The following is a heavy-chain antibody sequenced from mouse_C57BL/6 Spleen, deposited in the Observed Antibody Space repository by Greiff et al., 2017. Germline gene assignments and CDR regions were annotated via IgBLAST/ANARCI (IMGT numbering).Heavy chain of an antibody. CDR1: GYAFSSSW. Sequence: QVQLQQSGPELVKPGASVKISCKASGYAFSSSWMNWVKQRPGKGLEWIGRIYPGDGDTNYNGKVKGKATLTADKSSSTAYMQLSSLTSEDSAVYFCASSTMVTTRAMDYWGQGTSVTVSS. CDR2: IYPGDGDT. V-gene: IGHV1-82*01. J-gene: IGHJ4*01. D-gene: IGHD2-2*01. CDR3: ASSTMVTTRAMDY.